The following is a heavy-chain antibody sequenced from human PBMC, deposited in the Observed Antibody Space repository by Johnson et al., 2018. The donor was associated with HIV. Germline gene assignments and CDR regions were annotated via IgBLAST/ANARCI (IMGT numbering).Heavy chain of an antibody. D-gene: IGHD1-7*01. CDR3: ARDRAWNYEGAFDI. J-gene: IGHJ3*02. CDR1: GFTFSSYA. CDR2: ISGSGGST. V-gene: IGHV3-23*04. Sequence: VQLVESGGGVVQPGRSLRLSCAASGFTFSSYAMSWVRQAPGKGLEWVSAISGSGGSTYYADSVKGRFTISRDNSKNTLYLQMNRLRAEDTAVYYCARDRAWNYEGAFDIWGQGTMVTVSS.